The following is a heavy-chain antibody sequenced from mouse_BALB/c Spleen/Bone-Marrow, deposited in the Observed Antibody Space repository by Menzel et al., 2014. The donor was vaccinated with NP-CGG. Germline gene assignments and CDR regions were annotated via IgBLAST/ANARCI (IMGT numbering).Heavy chain of an antibody. CDR2: IYPGRGIT. Sequence: VKLMESGAEPVKPGASVKMSCKASGYTFTSYWINWVKQRPGQGLEWIGDIYPGRGITNYNEKFKSKATLTLDTSSSTAYMQLSSLTSEDSAVYYCSRSFITTAYYAMDYWGQGTSVTVSS. D-gene: IGHD1-2*01. J-gene: IGHJ4*01. V-gene: IGHV1-55*01. CDR3: SRSFITTAYYAMDY. CDR1: GYTFTSYW.